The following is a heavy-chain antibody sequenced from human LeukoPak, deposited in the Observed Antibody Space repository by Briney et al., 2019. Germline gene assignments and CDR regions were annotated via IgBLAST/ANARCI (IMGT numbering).Heavy chain of an antibody. CDR1: GFTFDDYA. Sequence: PGRSLRLSCAASGFTFDDYAMHWVRQAPGKGLEWVSGISWNSGSIGYADSVKGRYTISRDNAKNSLYLQMSSLRAEDTALYYCAKSYYYGSGSYHPGAFDIWGQGTMVTVSS. CDR2: ISWNSGSI. CDR3: AKSYYYGSGSYHPGAFDI. J-gene: IGHJ3*02. V-gene: IGHV3-9*01. D-gene: IGHD3-10*01.